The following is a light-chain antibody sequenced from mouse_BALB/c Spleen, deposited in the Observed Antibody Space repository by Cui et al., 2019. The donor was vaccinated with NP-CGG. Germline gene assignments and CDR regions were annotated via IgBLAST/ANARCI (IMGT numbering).Light chain of an antibody. CDR3: ALWYSNHWV. CDR2: GTN. V-gene: IGLV1*01. CDR1: TGAVTTSNY. Sequence: QAVLTQVSALTTSPVETVTLTCRSSTGAVTTSNYANWVQEKPDHLFTGLIGGTNNRAPGVPARFSGSLIGDKAALTITGAQTEDEAIYFCALWYSNHWVFGGGTKLTVL. J-gene: IGLJ1*01.